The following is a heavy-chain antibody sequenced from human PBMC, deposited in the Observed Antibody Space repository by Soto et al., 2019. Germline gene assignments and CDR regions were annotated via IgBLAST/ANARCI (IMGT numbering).Heavy chain of an antibody. CDR1: RAFINSGGFY. J-gene: IGHJ4*02. D-gene: IGHD6-19*01. CDR3: ARYIALSGTFYFDY. Sequence: PSDTLSLTCSVSRAFINSGGFYYSWIRQPPGKGLEWLGYIFHSGSTLYTPSLRGRLTLSADTSRNQLSLHLTSVTAADTAVYYCARYIALSGTFYFDYWGQG. V-gene: IGHV4-30-4*02. CDR2: IFHSGST.